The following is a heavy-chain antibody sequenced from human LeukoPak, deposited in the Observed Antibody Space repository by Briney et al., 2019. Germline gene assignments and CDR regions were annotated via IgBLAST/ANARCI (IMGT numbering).Heavy chain of an antibody. J-gene: IGHJ4*02. Sequence: PGGSLRLSCAASGFTFRNYWMTWVRQAPGKGLEWVANMNQDGSEKYYVDSMKGRFTISRDNAKNSLYLQMSSLRAEDTAVYYCWRRDYWGQGPLVTVSS. CDR1: GFTFRNYW. CDR3: WRRDY. CDR2: MNQDGSEK. V-gene: IGHV3-7*01.